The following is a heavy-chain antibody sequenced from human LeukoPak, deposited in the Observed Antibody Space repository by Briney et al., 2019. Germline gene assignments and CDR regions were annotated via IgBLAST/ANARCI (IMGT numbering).Heavy chain of an antibody. CDR1: GFTYSSYG. V-gene: IGHV3-30*18. CDR3: AKVRDYYYYYGMDV. D-gene: IGHD3-22*01. J-gene: IGHJ6*02. Sequence: GRSLRLSCAASGFTYSSYGMHWVRQAPGKGLEWVAVISYDGSHNYNADSVKGRFTISRDNSKNTLYLQMNSLRAEDTAVYYCAKVRDYYYYYGMDVWGQGTTVTVSS. CDR2: ISYDGSHN.